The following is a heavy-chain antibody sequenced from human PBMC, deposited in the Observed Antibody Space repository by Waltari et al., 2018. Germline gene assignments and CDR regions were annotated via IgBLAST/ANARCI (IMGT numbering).Heavy chain of an antibody. CDR3: VRDLRAAAGTGYYFDY. CDR1: GGSISSSSYY. D-gene: IGHD6-13*01. CDR2: IYYSGRT. V-gene: IGHV4-39*07. J-gene: IGHJ4*02. Sequence: QLQLQESGPGLVKPSETLSLTCTVSGGSISSSSYYWGWIRQPPGKGLEWIGSIYYSGRTYYNPSLKSRVTISVDTSKNQFSLKLSSVTAADTAVYYCVRDLRAAAGTGYYFDYWGQGTLVTVSS.